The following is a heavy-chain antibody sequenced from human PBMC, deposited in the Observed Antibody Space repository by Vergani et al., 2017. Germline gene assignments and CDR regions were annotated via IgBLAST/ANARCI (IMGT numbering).Heavy chain of an antibody. Sequence: QVQLHQWGAGLLKTSETLSLTCAVSGAAFNSYQWTWIRQSPGRGLEWIGEIDDKGKSICNPTLKSRVTISVDNSNRHFSLHVTSVTAADSAMYYCVSRDFCVGPRTFDFGGAGTPVTVSA. D-gene: IGHD3-3*01. CDR2: IDDKGKS. V-gene: IGHV4-34*01. J-gene: IGHJ3*01. CDR1: GAAFNSYQ. CDR3: VSRDFCVGPRTFDF.